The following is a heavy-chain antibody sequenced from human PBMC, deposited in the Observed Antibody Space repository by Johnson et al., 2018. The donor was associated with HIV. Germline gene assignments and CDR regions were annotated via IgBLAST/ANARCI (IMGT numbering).Heavy chain of an antibody. Sequence: VQLVESGGGLVKPGGSLRLSCAASGFTFSTYDMHWVRQTTGKRLEWVSAIGTAGDTYYPGSVEGRFTISRENAKNSLYLQMNSLRAEDTAVYYCAREMGWEDAFDIWGQGTMVTVSS. V-gene: IGHV3-13*01. CDR1: GFTFSTYD. CDR2: IGTAGDT. D-gene: IGHD6-19*01. CDR3: AREMGWEDAFDI. J-gene: IGHJ3*02.